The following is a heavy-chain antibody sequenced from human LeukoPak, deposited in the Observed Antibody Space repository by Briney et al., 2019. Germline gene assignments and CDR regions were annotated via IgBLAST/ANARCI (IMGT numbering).Heavy chain of an antibody. J-gene: IGHJ6*03. Sequence: EGSLRLSYAASGFTFSNYWMHWVRQAPGKGLVSVSRINSDGRSTSYADSVKGRFTISRDNAKNTLYLQMNSLRAEDTAVYYCARVSTGSYFGYYYYMDVWVKGTTVTVSS. CDR3: ARVSTGSYFGYYYYMDV. CDR1: GFTFSNYW. CDR2: INSDGRST. V-gene: IGHV3-74*01. D-gene: IGHD1-26*01.